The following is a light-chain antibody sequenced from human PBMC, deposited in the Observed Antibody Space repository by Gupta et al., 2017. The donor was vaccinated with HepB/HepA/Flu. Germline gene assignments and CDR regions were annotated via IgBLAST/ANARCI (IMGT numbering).Light chain of an antibody. V-gene: IGLV3-25*03. Sequence: SYELTQPPSVSVSPGQTARITCSGDALPKQYAYWYQQRPGQAPVLVIYIDSERPSGIPERFSGSTSGTTANLTISGVQAEDEADDDCQPADSSGTAHGVLGGGTQMTVL. J-gene: IGLJ3*02. CDR2: IDS. CDR1: ALPKQY. CDR3: QPADSSGTAHGV.